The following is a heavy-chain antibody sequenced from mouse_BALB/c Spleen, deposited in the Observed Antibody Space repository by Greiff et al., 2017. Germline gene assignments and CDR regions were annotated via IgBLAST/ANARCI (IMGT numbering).Heavy chain of an antibody. CDR1: GFTFSSYG. V-gene: IGHV5-6*02. J-gene: IGHJ4*01. D-gene: IGHD1-1*01. Sequence: DVMLVESGGDLVKPGGSLKLSCAASGFTFSSYGMSWVRQTPDKRLEWVATISSGGSYTYYPDSVKGRFTISRDNAKNTLYLQMSSLKSEDTAMYYCARRENYYGSSPFYAMDYWGQGTSVTVSS. CDR2: ISSGGSYT. CDR3: ARRENYYGSSPFYAMDY.